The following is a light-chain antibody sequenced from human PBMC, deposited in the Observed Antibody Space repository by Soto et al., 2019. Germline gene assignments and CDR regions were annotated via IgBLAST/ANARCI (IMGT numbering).Light chain of an antibody. CDR2: EVN. V-gene: IGLV2-14*01. CDR1: SSDVGGYNY. Sequence: QSVLTQPASVSGSPGQSITISCTGTSSDVGGYNYVSWYQQHPGKAPKLMIYEVNNRPSGISNRFSGSKSGNTASLTISALQAEDEADYYCNSYTSSTTYVCGTGTKLTVL. CDR3: NSYTSSTTYV. J-gene: IGLJ1*01.